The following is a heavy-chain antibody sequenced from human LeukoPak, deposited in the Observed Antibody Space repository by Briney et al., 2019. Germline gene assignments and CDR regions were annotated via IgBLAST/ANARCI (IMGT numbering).Heavy chain of an antibody. CDR1: GFTFDDYA. V-gene: IGHV3-9*03. Sequence: GRSLRLSCAASGFTFDDYAMHWVRQAPGKGLEWVSGISWNSGSIVYADSVKGRFTISRDNAKKSLYLQMNSLRDEDMALYYCAKDMYISGWYYFDYWGQGTLVTVSS. CDR2: ISWNSGSI. CDR3: AKDMYISGWYYFDY. D-gene: IGHD6-19*01. J-gene: IGHJ4*02.